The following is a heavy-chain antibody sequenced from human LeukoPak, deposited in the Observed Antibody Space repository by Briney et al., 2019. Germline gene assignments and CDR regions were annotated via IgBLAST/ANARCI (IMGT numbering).Heavy chain of an antibody. CDR2: ISSNGGST. Sequence: PGGSLRLSCSASGFTFSSHAMHWVRQAPGKGLEYVSAISSNGGSTYYADSVKGRFSISRDNSENTLYLQMSSLRAEDTAVYYCVKDLYYGSGSYYPALDYWGQGTLVTVSS. D-gene: IGHD3-10*01. CDR1: GFTFSSHA. J-gene: IGHJ4*02. V-gene: IGHV3-64D*06. CDR3: VKDLYYGSGSYYPALDY.